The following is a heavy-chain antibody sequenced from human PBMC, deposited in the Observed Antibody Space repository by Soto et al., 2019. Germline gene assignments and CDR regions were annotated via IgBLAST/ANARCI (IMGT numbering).Heavy chain of an antibody. Sequence: GGFLRLSCVASGFTFGTYAMSWVRQAPGKGLEWVSGISPTASNIVYADSVKGRFTISRDNSKNTLYLQLNSLRAEDTAMYYCAARGSGNYHWGQGTLVTVSS. V-gene: IGHV3-23*01. CDR1: GFTFGTYA. D-gene: IGHD3-10*01. CDR2: ISPTASNI. CDR3: AARGSGNYH. J-gene: IGHJ5*02.